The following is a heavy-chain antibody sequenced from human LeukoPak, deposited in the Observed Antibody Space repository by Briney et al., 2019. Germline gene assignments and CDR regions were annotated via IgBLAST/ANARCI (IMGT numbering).Heavy chain of an antibody. V-gene: IGHV3-30*01. J-gene: IGHJ6*03. D-gene: IGHD3-10*01. CDR3: ARDSGLLNYYYNMDV. CDR1: GFTFSSYA. CDR2: ISYDGSNK. Sequence: GRSLRLSCAASGFTFSSYAMHWVRQAPGKGLEWVAVISYDGSNKYYADSVKGRFTISRDNSKNTLYLQMNSLRAEDTAVYYCARDSGLLNYYYNMDVWGKGTTVTVSS.